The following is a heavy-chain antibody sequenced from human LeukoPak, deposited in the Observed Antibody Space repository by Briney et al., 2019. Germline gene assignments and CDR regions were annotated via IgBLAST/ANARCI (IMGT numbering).Heavy chain of an antibody. D-gene: IGHD3-10*01. CDR3: ARKVRGVIKVDY. CDR2: INHSGST. Sequence: PSETLSLTCAVYGGSFSGYYWSWIRQPPGKGLEWIGEINHSGSTNYNPSLKSRVTISVDTSKNQFSLKLSSVAAADTAVYYCARKVRGVIKVDYWGQGTLVTVSS. J-gene: IGHJ4*02. V-gene: IGHV4-34*01. CDR1: GGSFSGYY.